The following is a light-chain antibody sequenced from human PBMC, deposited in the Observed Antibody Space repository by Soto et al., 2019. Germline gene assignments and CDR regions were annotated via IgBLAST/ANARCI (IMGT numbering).Light chain of an antibody. J-gene: IGKJ3*01. CDR1: QSVSSY. V-gene: IGKV3-11*01. CDR3: QQRSNWPP. CDR2: DAS. Sequence: EIVLTQSPATLSLSPGERATLSCRASQSVSSYLAWYQQKPGQAPRLLIYDASNRATGIPARFSGSVSGTDFTLTISSLEPEDFAVYYCQQRSNWPPFGPGTKVDIK.